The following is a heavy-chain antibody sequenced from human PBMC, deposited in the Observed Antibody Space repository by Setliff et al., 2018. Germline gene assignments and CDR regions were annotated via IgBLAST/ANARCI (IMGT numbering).Heavy chain of an antibody. V-gene: IGHV3-74*01. D-gene: IGHD2-2*01. CDR1: GFSFNKYW. CDR3: ARAHSSTLSVHDY. J-gene: IGHJ4*02. CDR2: INSDGSST. Sequence: GSLRLSCAASGFSFNKYWMYWVRQAPGKGLVWVSRINSDGSSTNYAPSVKGRFTISRDNANNTLYLQMNSLRAEDTAVYYCARAHSSTLSVHDYWGQGTLVTVSS.